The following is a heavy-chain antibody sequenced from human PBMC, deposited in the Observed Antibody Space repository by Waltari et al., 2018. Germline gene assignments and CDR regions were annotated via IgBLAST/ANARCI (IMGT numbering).Heavy chain of an antibody. Sequence: QVQLQQWGAGLLKPSETLSLTCAVYGGSFSGYYWSWIRQPPGKGLEWIGEINHSGGTNDNPSRKCRVTIAVDTSKNQLAMKLSSVNPADTAVYYCARGSYYFPYGGNANDHFDYWGQGTLVTVSS. V-gene: IGHV4-34*01. CDR1: GGSFSGYY. CDR3: ARGSYYFPYGGNANDHFDY. J-gene: IGHJ4*02. D-gene: IGHD1-26*01. CDR2: INHSGGT.